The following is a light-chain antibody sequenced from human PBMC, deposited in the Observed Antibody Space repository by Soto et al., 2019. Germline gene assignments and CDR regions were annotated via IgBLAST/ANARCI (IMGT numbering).Light chain of an antibody. CDR1: QSISSY. CDR2: TAS. V-gene: IGKV1-39*01. CDR3: QQSYSRPRT. J-gene: IGKJ1*01. Sequence: DIQMTQSPSSLSASVGDRVTITCRASQSISSYLNWYQQKPGKAPNLLIYTASNLEGGVPSRFSGSGSGTDFNLTITSLQPEDFATYFCQQSYSRPRTFGQGTKVDIK.